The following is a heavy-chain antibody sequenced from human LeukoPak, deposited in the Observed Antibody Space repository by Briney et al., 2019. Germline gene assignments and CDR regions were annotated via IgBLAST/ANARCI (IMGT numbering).Heavy chain of an antibody. CDR3: ARDDTGTDPWFDP. J-gene: IGHJ5*02. Sequence: PSETLSLTCTVSGGSISSGGYYWSWIRQHPGKGLEWIGYIYYSGSTYYNPSLKSRVTISVDTSKNQFSLKPSSVTAADTAVYYCARDDTGTDPWFDPWGQGTLVTVSS. CDR1: GGSISSGGYY. D-gene: IGHD1-7*01. V-gene: IGHV4-31*03. CDR2: IYYSGST.